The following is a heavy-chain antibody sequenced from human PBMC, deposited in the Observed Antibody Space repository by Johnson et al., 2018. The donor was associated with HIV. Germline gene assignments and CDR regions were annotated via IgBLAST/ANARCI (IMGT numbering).Heavy chain of an antibody. CDR1: GFTFNNYA. CDR2: ISGTGGNT. CDR3: AKDLRITVFGAVTPDAFDI. V-gene: IGHV3-23*04. J-gene: IGHJ3*02. Sequence: VQLVESGGGLVQPGGSLRLSCSASGFTFNNYAMNWVRQVPGKGLEWVSGISGTGGNTYYTESVKGRFTISRENSKNTLYLQMNSLRAEDAAVYYCAKDLRITVFGAVTPDAFDIWGQGTMVTVSS. D-gene: IGHD3-3*01.